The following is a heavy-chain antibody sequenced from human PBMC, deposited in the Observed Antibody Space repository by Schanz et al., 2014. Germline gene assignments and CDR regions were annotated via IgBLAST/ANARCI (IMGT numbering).Heavy chain of an antibody. CDR1: GFTFSSYA. CDR3: AYYDVLTGFDY. Sequence: QLLESGGGLVQPGGSLRLSCAASGFTFSSYAMSWVRQAPGKGLEWISAISGSGVSTHYADSVKGRFTIARDNSKNTLFLQMDSLRVEDTALYYCAYYDVLTGFDYWGQGTQVTVSS. D-gene: IGHD3-9*01. CDR2: ISGSGVST. J-gene: IGHJ4*02. V-gene: IGHV3-23*01.